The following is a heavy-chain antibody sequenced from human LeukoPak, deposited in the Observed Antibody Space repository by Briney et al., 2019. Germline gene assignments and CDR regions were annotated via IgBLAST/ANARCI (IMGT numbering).Heavy chain of an antibody. J-gene: IGHJ4*02. Sequence: ASVKVSCNASGYTFTGYYMHWVRQAPGEGREWMGWINPNSGGTNYAQKFQGRVTMTRDTSISTAYMELSRLRSDDTAVYYCARVINDGAYYYDSSGYYGFDYWGQGTLVTVSS. CDR3: ARVINDGAYYYDSSGYYGFDY. D-gene: IGHD3-22*01. V-gene: IGHV1-2*02. CDR2: INPNSGGT. CDR1: GYTFTGYY.